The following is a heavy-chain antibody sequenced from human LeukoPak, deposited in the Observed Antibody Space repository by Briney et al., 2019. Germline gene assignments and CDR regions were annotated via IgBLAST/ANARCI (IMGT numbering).Heavy chain of an antibody. CDR1: GFIFSNYW. V-gene: IGHV3-30*18. CDR3: AKGRARPTKVYYDSSGYYLGAFDI. Sequence: GGSLRLSCAASGFIFSNYWMHWVRQAPGKGLEWVAVISYDGSNKYYADSVKGRFTISRDNSKNTLYLQMNSLRAEDTAVYYCAKGRARPTKVYYDSSGYYLGAFDIWGQGTMVTVSS. J-gene: IGHJ3*02. D-gene: IGHD3-22*01. CDR2: ISYDGSNK.